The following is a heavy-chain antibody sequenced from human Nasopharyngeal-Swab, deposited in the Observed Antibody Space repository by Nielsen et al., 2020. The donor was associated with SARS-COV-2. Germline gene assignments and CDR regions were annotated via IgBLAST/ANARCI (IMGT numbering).Heavy chain of an antibody. CDR2: INPSGGSI. V-gene: IGHV1-46*01. J-gene: IGHJ6*03. Sequence: WVRQAPGQGLEWMGMINPSGGSISGGTTIYAQKFRGRVTVTRDTSTSTVYMELSSLRSEDTAVYFCARAAKGYCSSTSCYSIPEYYYYYMDVWGKGTTVTVSS. CDR3: ARAAKGYCSSTSCYSIPEYYYYYMDV. D-gene: IGHD2-2*01.